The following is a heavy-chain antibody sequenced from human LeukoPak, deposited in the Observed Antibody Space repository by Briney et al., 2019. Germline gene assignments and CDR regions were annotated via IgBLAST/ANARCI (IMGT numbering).Heavy chain of an antibody. Sequence: GGSLRLSCAASGFTFTNYAMHWVRQAPGKGLEWVAVISYDGSNKYNADSVKGRFTISRDSFNNTLYLQMNSLRAEDTAVYYCARDLVIRGPTAFDIWGQETMVTISS. V-gene: IGHV3-30-3*01. D-gene: IGHD3-10*01. CDR2: ISYDGSNK. CDR3: ARDLVIRGPTAFDI. CDR1: GFTFTNYA. J-gene: IGHJ3*02.